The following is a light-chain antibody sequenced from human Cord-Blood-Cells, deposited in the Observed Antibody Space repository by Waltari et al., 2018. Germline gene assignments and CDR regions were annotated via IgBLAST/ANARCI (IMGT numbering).Light chain of an antibody. V-gene: IGLV2-23*01. J-gene: IGLJ1*01. CDR2: EGS. CDR1: SSDVGRYNL. CDR3: CSYAGSSTYV. Sequence: QSALTQPASVSGSPGQSITISCPGTSSDVGRYNLVSWYQQHPGKAPKLMIYEGSKRPSGVSNRFSGSKSGNTASLTISWLQAEDEADYYCCSYAGSSTYVFGTGTKVTVL.